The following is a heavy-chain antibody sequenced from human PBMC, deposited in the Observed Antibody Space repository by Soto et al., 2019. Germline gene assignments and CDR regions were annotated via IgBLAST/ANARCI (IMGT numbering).Heavy chain of an antibody. V-gene: IGHV3-53*01. D-gene: IGHD3-9*01. J-gene: IGHJ6*02. CDR3: ARESPHYDILTGSNLYGMDV. CDR1: GFTVSSNY. Sequence: EVQLVESGGGLIQPGGSLRLSCAASGFTVSSNYMSWVRQAPGKGLEWVSVIYSGGSTYYADSVKGRFTISRDNSKNTIYLQMNSLRADDTAVYYCARESPHYDILTGSNLYGMDVWGQGTTVTVSS. CDR2: IYSGGST.